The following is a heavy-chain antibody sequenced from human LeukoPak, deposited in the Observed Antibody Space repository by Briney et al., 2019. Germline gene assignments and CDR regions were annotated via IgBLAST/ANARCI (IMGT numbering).Heavy chain of an antibody. Sequence: SQTLSLTCAISGDSLPSNSAACNWIRQSPSRGLEWLGRTYYRSKWYNNYAVSVKSRITITPDTSKNQFSLQLNSVTPEDTAVYYCARDLDWFDPWGQGTLVTVSS. CDR1: GDSLPSNSAA. CDR3: ARDLDWFDP. CDR2: TYYRSKWYN. J-gene: IGHJ5*02. V-gene: IGHV6-1*01.